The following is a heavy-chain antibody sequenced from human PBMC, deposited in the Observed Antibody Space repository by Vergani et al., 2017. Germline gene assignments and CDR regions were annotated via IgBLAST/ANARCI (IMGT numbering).Heavy chain of an antibody. CDR3: ARGQEGIDYVWGSYRY. J-gene: IGHJ4*02. Sequence: QVQLQESGPGLVKPSETLSLTCTVSGGSISSYYWSWIRQPPGKGLEWIGYIYYSGSTNYNPSLKSRVTISVDTSKNQFSLKLSSVTAADTAVYYCARGQEGIDYVWGSYRYWGQGTLVTVSS. CDR1: GGSISSYY. V-gene: IGHV4-59*12. D-gene: IGHD3-16*02. CDR2: IYYSGST.